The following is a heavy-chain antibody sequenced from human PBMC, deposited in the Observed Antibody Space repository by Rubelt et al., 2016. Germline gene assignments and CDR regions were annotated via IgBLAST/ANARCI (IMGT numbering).Heavy chain of an antibody. J-gene: IGHJ3*02. CDR3: TRDFLEWSDAFDI. CDR1: GGTFSSYA. D-gene: IGHD3-3*01. CDR2: IIPIFGTA. V-gene: IGHV1-69*01. Sequence: QVQLVQSGAEVKKPGYSVKVSCKASGGTFSSYAISWVRQAPGQGLEWMGGIIPIFGTANYAQKFQGRGTITADESTSTAYMGLSRLRSEYTAVYYCTRDFLEWSDAFDIWGQGTMVTVSS.